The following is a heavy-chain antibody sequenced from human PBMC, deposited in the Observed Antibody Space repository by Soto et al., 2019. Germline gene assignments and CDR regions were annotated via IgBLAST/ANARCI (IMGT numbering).Heavy chain of an antibody. CDR2: ISSSSSTI. CDR1: GFTFSSYS. D-gene: IGHD4-4*01. CDR3: AREGYSNYGLSYYYGMDV. Sequence: GGSLRLSCAASGFTFSSYSMNWVRQAPGRGLEWVSYISSSSSTIYYADSVKGRFTISRDNAKNSLYLQMNSLRDEDTAVYYCAREGYSNYGLSYYYGMDVWGQGTTVTVSS. V-gene: IGHV3-48*02. J-gene: IGHJ6*02.